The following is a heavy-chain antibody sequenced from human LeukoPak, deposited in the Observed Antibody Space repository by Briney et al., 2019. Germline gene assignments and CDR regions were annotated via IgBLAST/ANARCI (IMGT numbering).Heavy chain of an antibody. CDR1: GFTFSSYA. CDR3: AKHPYGSGSPGPNYYFDY. J-gene: IGHJ4*02. CDR2: ISGSGGST. D-gene: IGHD3-10*01. V-gene: IGHV3-23*01. Sequence: GGSLRLSCAASGFTFSSYAMSWVRQAPGRGLEWGSAISGSGGSTYYADSVKGRFTIPRDNSKNTLYLQMNSLRAEDTAVYYCAKHPYGSGSPGPNYYFDYWGQGTLVTVSS.